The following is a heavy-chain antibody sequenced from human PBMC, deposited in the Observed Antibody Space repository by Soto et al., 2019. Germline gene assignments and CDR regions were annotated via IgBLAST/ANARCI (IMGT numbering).Heavy chain of an antibody. D-gene: IGHD2-2*03. CDR3: AKGLDIVLVQGAIGPYYYYGVDV. CDR2: ISYDGITK. Sequence: QVQLVESGGGVVQPGRSLRLSCAASGFTFSSYGMNWVRQAPGKGLEWVALISYDGITKYYADSVKGRFTISRDNSKNTQYLQMNSLRPEDTAVYYCAKGLDIVLVQGAIGPYYYYGVDVWGQGTTVTVSS. V-gene: IGHV3-30*18. J-gene: IGHJ6*02. CDR1: GFTFSSYG.